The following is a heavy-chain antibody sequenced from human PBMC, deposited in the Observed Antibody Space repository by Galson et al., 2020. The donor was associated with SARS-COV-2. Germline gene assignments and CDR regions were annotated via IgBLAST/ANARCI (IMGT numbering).Heavy chain of an antibody. CDR1: GYSFTSYW. D-gene: IGHD1-20*01. CDR2: IDPSDSYT. CDR3: ATGMSLRYYMDV. V-gene: IGHV5-10-1*01. Sequence: HGESLKISCKGSGYSFTSYWISWVRQMPGNGPEWMGRIDPSDSYTNYSPSFQGHVTISADKSISTAYLQWSSLKASDTAMYYCATGMSLRYYMDVWGKGTTVTVSS. J-gene: IGHJ6*03.